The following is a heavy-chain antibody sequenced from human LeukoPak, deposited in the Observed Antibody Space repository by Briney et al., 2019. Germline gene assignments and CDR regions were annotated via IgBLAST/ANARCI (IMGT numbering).Heavy chain of an antibody. CDR1: GFTFNSYA. CDR2: ISISGGST. J-gene: IGHJ4*02. CDR3: AKDSSNIMGARLDY. D-gene: IGHD1-26*01. Sequence: PGGSLRLSCAASGFTFNSYAMSWVHQAPGRGLEWVSGISISGGSTYYADSVKGRFTISRDNSKNTLFLQMNSLRAEDTAVYYCAKDSSNIMGARLDYWGQGTLVTVSS. V-gene: IGHV3-23*01.